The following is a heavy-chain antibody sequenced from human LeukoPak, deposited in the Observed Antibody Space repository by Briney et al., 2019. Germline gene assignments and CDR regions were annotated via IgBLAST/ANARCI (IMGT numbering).Heavy chain of an antibody. CDR3: AKDFADYSYHYGMDV. Sequence: PGGSLRLSCAASGFTFSSYWMSWVRQAPGKGLEWVANINKDGGEKYYVDSVKGRFTISRDNSKNTLYLQMNSLRAEDTAVYYCAKDFADYSYHYGMDVWGQGTTVTVSS. J-gene: IGHJ6*02. D-gene: IGHD3-3*01. V-gene: IGHV3-7*03. CDR1: GFTFSSYW. CDR2: INKDGGEK.